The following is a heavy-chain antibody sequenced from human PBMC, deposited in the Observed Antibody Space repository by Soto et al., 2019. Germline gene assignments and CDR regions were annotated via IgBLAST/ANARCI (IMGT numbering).Heavy chain of an antibody. CDR3: ARDLRDSSAYAL. CDR2: IYYRGGT. CDR1: CASISSGTYY. D-gene: IGHD3-22*01. V-gene: IGHV4-61*01. Sequence: SETLSLTCSVSCASISSGTYYWSWIRQSPGKELEWIGYIYYRGGTNYNPSLKSRVTISLETSKNQFSLSLNSVTAADTAVYYCARDLRDSSAYALWGQGILVTVSS. J-gene: IGHJ4*02.